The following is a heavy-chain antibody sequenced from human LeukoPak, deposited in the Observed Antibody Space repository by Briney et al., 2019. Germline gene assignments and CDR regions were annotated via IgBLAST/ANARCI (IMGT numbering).Heavy chain of an antibody. CDR2: IYYSGTT. V-gene: IGHV4-39*07. J-gene: IGHJ3*02. CDR1: GGSISSSPYY. Sequence: SETLSLTCTVSGGSISSSPYYWGWIRQPPGKGLEWIGSIYYSGTTHYNPSLESRVTISVDTSKNQLSLKLSSVTAADTAVYYCARDHVRFIRRRNNVFDIWGQGTMVTVSS. D-gene: IGHD1-14*01. CDR3: ARDHVRFIRRRNNVFDI.